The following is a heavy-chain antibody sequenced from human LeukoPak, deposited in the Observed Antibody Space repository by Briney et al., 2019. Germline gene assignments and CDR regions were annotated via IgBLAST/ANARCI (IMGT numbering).Heavy chain of an antibody. D-gene: IGHD5-24*01. Sequence: PSETLSLTCTVSGGSISSSSYYWGWIRQPPGKGLEWIGSIYYSGSTYHNPSLKSRVTISVDTSKNQFSLKLSSVTAADTAVYYCARRKGRDGYNNYWGQGTLVTVSS. V-gene: IGHV4-39*01. CDR3: ARRKGRDGYNNY. CDR2: IYYSGST. J-gene: IGHJ4*02. CDR1: GGSISSSSYY.